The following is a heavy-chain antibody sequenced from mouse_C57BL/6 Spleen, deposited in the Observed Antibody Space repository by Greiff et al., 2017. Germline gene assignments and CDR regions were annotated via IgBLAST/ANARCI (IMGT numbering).Heavy chain of an antibody. V-gene: IGHV1-69*01. CDR2: IDPSDSYT. CDR1: GYTFTSYW. D-gene: IGHD1-1*01. CDR3: ATATVVATNAMDY. Sequence: QVQLQQPGAELVMPGASVKLSCKASGYTFTSYWMHWVKQRPGQGLEWIGEIDPSDSYTNYNQKFKGKSTLTVDKSSSTAYMQLSSLTSEDSAVYYGATATVVATNAMDYWGQGTSVTVSS. J-gene: IGHJ4*01.